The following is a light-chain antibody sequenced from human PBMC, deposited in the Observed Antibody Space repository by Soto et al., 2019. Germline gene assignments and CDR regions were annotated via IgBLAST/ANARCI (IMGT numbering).Light chain of an antibody. CDR3: QQYDNWPWT. J-gene: IGKJ1*01. CDR2: GAS. V-gene: IGKV3-20*01. Sequence: EIVLTQSPGTLSLSPGERATLSCRASQSVSSSYLAWYQQKPGQAPRLLIYGASSRATGIPDRFSGSGSGTDFTLTISSLQSEDSAVYYCQQYDNWPWTFGQGTKVDIK. CDR1: QSVSSSY.